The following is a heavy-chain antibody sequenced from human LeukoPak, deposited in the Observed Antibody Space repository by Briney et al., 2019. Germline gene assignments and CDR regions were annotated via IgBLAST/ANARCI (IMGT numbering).Heavy chain of an antibody. CDR2: ITGDGGST. Sequence: GGSLRLSCAASGFTFDDYAIHWVRQAPGKGLERVSLITGDGGSTFYADSVKGRFTISRDNSKNSLHLKMNSLRTDDTALYYCAKEGPIAVAGYFDYWGQGTLVTVSS. D-gene: IGHD6-19*01. CDR1: GFTFDDYA. CDR3: AKEGPIAVAGYFDY. V-gene: IGHV3-43*02. J-gene: IGHJ4*02.